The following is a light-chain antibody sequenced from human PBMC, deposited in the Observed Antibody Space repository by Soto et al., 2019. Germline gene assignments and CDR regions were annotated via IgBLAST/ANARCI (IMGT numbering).Light chain of an antibody. Sequence: EIVLTQSPGTLSLSPGERATLSCRASQSVSSSSYLAWYQQKPGQAPRLLIYGACSRATGIPDRFSGSGSATDFSLTISRLEPEDLAVYYCRQYGSSPSYTFGQGTKLEIK. J-gene: IGKJ2*01. V-gene: IGKV3-20*01. CDR1: QSVSSSSY. CDR3: RQYGSSPSYT. CDR2: GAC.